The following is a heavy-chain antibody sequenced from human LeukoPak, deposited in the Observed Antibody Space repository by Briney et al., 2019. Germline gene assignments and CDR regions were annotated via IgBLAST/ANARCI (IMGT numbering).Heavy chain of an antibody. D-gene: IGHD3-22*01. J-gene: IGHJ4*02. Sequence: GGSLRLSCAASGFTISSNYMSWVRQAPGKGLEWVSVIYSGGSTYYADSVKGRFTISRDNSKNTLYLQMNSLRVEDTAVYYCARGLMYYDSSGFGDYWGQGTLVTVSS. CDR2: IYSGGST. CDR1: GFTISSNY. CDR3: ARGLMYYDSSGFGDY. V-gene: IGHV3-53*01.